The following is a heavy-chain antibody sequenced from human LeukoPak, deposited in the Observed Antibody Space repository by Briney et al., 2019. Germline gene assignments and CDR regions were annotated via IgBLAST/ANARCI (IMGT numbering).Heavy chain of an antibody. J-gene: IGHJ4*02. CDR2: INPNSGDT. V-gene: IGHV1-2*06. CDR3: ARDPAHEY. CDR1: GYTFSGHY. Sequence: ASVKVSCKASGYTFSGHYIHWVRQAPGQGLEWMGRINPNSGDTDYAQKFQGRITITRDTSIRTAYMELSRLTSDDTAVYSCARDPAHEYWGQGTLVTVSS.